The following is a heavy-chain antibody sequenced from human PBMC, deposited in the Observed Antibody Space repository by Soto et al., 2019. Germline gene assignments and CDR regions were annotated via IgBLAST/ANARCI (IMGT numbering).Heavy chain of an antibody. Sequence: PGGSLRLSCAASGFTFSSYAMSWVRQAPGKGLEWVSAISGSGGSTYYADSVKGRFTISRDNSKSTLYLQMNSLRAEDTAVYYCARISRAPGLYYFDYWGQGTLVTVSS. CDR3: ARISRAPGLYYFDY. CDR2: ISGSGGST. D-gene: IGHD3-3*02. J-gene: IGHJ4*02. V-gene: IGHV3-23*01. CDR1: GFTFSSYA.